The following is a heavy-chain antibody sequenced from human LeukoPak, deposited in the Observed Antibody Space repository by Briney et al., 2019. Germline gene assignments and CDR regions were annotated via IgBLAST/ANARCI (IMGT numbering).Heavy chain of an antibody. Sequence: GGSLRLSCEASGFTFSFYDFNWVRQAPGKGLEWVSSITGSGAGGDTRYYADSVKGRFTISRDNSKNTLYLQMNSLRAEDTALYSCFGGSGYNSDYWGQGTLVTVSP. CDR2: ITGSGAGGDTR. D-gene: IGHD3-22*01. CDR3: FGGSGYNSDY. CDR1: GFTFSFYD. J-gene: IGHJ4*02. V-gene: IGHV3-23*01.